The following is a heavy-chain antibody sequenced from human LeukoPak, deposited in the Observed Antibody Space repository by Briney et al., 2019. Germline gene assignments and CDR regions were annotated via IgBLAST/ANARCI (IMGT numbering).Heavy chain of an antibody. CDR2: IYGGGST. CDR3: AKGMGDSVGYFDY. V-gene: IGHV3-53*01. D-gene: IGHD2-21*01. CDR1: GFTVSSNY. J-gene: IGHJ4*02. Sequence: GGSLRLSCAASGFTVSSNYMSWVRRAPGKGLEWVSLIYGGGSTYYADSVKSRFTISRDNSKNTLSLQMNSLRAEDTAVYYCAKGMGDSVGYFDYWGQGTLVTVSS.